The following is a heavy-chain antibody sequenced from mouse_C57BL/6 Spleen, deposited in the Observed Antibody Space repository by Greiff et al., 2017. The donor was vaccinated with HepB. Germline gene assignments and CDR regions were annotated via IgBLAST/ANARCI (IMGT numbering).Heavy chain of an antibody. D-gene: IGHD1-1*01. Sequence: QVQLQQPGAELVKPGASVKVSCKASGYTFTSYWMHWVKQRPGQGLEWIGRIYPSDSDTNYNQKFKGKATLTVDKSSSTAYMQLSSLTSEDSAVYYCARGRHYYGIDYWGQGTTLTVSS. V-gene: IGHV1-74*01. CDR1: GYTFTSYW. J-gene: IGHJ2*01. CDR3: ARGRHYYGIDY. CDR2: IYPSDSDT.